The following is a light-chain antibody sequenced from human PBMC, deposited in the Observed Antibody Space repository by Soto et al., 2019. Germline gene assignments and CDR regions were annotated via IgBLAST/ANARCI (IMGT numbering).Light chain of an antibody. CDR1: TSKTGGKP. CDR2: SNN. CDR3: AAWDDSLNGVV. V-gene: IGLV1-44*01. Sequence: QSVLTQPPSASGTPGQRATTFFSGSTSKTGGKPVNWYQRPPGTAPNLLIYSNNQRPSGVPDRFSGSKSGTSASLAISGLQSEDEADYYCAAWDDSLNGVVFGGGTKVTVL. J-gene: IGLJ2*01.